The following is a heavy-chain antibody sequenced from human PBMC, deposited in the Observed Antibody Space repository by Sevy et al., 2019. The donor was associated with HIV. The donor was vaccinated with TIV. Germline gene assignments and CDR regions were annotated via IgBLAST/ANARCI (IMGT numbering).Heavy chain of an antibody. J-gene: IGHJ6*02. CDR2: ISGSGGST. V-gene: IGHV3-23*01. D-gene: IGHD6-19*01. CDR1: GFTFSSYA. CDR3: AKDSRQSYSSGWYKRTYYYYYGMDV. Sequence: GGSLRLSCAASGFTFSSYAMSWVRQAPGKGLEWVSAISGSGGSTYYADSVKGRFTISRDNSKNTLLLQMNSLRAEDTAVYYCAKDSRQSYSSGWYKRTYYYYYGMDVWGQGTTVTVSS.